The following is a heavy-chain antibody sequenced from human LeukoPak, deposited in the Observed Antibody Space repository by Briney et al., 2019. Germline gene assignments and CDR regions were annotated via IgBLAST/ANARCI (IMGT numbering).Heavy chain of an antibody. V-gene: IGHV3-11*01. D-gene: IGHD3-22*01. J-gene: IGHJ3*02. CDR3: ARLSYYYDSSGPPSGAFDI. CDR2: ISSSGSTI. Sequence: GGSLRLSCAASGFTLSDYYMSWIRQAPGKGLEWVSHISSSGSTIYYADSVKGRFTISRDNAKNSLYLQMNSLRAEDTAVYYCARLSYYYDSSGPPSGAFDIWGQGTMVTVSS. CDR1: GFTLSDYY.